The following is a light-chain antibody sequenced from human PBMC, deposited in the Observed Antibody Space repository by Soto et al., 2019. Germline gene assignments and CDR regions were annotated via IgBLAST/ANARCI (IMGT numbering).Light chain of an antibody. CDR2: KAS. J-gene: IGKJ1*01. V-gene: IGKV1-5*03. CDR3: HQCLSSRT. CDR1: HSISSW. Sequence: IQMTQSPSTLSASLGDRVTITCRAIHSISSWLAWYQQKPGKAPKLLIYKASSLESGVPSRFSGSGSGTEFTLTISKLEPEDFAVYYCHQCLSSRTFGQGTKVDI.